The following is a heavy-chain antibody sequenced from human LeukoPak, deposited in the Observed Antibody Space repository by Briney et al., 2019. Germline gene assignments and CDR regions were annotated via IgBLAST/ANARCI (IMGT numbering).Heavy chain of an antibody. CDR1: GFTFSSYG. CDR2: ISYDGSNK. D-gene: IGHD5-12*01. J-gene: IGHJ4*02. V-gene: IGHV3-30*18. CDR3: ANGGLRSGLLRD. Sequence: GRSLRLSCAASGFTFSSYGMHWVRQAPGKGLEWVAVISYDGSNKYYADSVKGRFTISRDNSKNTLYLQMNSLRAEDTAVYYCANGGLRSGLLRDWGQGTLVTVSS.